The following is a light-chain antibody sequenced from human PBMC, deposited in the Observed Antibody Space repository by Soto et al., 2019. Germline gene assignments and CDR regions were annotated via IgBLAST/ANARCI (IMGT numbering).Light chain of an antibody. V-gene: IGKV1-5*01. CDR1: QSVSSW. J-gene: IGKJ1*01. Sequence: IHMTLSASTLSASVGNRVSIACRASQSVSSWLAWYQQKPGKAPKLLIYDASGLESGVPSRFSGSGYGTEFNLTISSLQTDDFATYYCQQYNSYSQTFGQGTKVDIK. CDR3: QQYNSYSQT. CDR2: DAS.